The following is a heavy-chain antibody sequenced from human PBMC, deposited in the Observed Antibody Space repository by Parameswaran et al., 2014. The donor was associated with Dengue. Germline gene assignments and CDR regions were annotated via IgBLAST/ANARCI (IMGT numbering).Heavy chain of an antibody. D-gene: IGHD3-3*01. CDR3: ARDGPKLRFLYDY. Sequence: VRQAPGQGLEWMGWINPNSGGTNYAQKFQGRVTMTRDTSISTAYMELSRLRSDDTAVYYCARDGPKLRFLYDYWGQGTLVTVSS. V-gene: IGHV1-2*02. CDR2: INPNSGGT. J-gene: IGHJ4*02.